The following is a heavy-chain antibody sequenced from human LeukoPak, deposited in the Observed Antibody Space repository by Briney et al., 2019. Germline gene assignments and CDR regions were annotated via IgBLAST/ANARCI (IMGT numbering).Heavy chain of an antibody. CDR3: TRDIGSGDYVFFDS. J-gene: IGHJ4*02. CDR2: LYNNGST. CDR1: GASVSGYY. D-gene: IGHD4-17*01. V-gene: IGHV4-4*07. Sequence: SETLSLTCTVSGASVSGYYWSWIRLPAGKGLEWIGRLYNNGSTNCNPSLKSRVTMSVDTSKNQLSLRLKSETAADTAVYYCTRDIGSGDYVFFDSWGQGTRVIVSS.